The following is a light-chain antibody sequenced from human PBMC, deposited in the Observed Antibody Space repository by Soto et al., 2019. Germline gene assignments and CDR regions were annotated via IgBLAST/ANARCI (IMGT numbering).Light chain of an antibody. CDR1: QTVTSN. CDR3: HQYYNWPPLT. V-gene: IGKV3-15*01. Sequence: EIVMTQSPATLSVSPGERATLSCRASQTVTSNLAWYQQKPGQAPRLLIYGASTRAPGIPARFSGSGSGTEFALTINSLQSEDFAVYYCHQYYNWPPLTFGGGTKVEIK. J-gene: IGKJ4*01. CDR2: GAS.